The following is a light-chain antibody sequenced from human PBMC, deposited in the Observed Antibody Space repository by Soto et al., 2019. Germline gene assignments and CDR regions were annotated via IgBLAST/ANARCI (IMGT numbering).Light chain of an antibody. CDR2: DVS. CDR1: SSDVGGYNY. V-gene: IGLV2-11*01. J-gene: IGLJ2*01. CDR3: CSYAGNYNLV. Sequence: QSALTQPRSVSGSPGQSVTISCTGTSSDVGGYNYVSWYQQHPGKAPKLMIYDVSKRPSGVPDRFSGSKSGNTASLTISGLQAEDEADYYCCSYAGNYNLVFGGGTKVTVL.